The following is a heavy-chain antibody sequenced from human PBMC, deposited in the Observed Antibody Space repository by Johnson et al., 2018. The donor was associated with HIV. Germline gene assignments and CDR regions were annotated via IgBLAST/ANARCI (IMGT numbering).Heavy chain of an antibody. CDR1: GFTFSSYG. CDR2: VTGTGGDT. J-gene: IGHJ3*02. CDR3: ASQVRGLRLGVDAFDI. D-gene: IGHD3-16*01. Sequence: VQLVESGGRLVKPGGSLRLSCAASGFTFSSYGMSWVRQAPGKGLAWVSGVTGTGGDTYYAESVKGRFTISRDNSKNTLYLQMNKLRAEDTAVYFCASQVRGLRLGVDAFDIWGQGTMVTVSS. V-gene: IGHV3-23*04.